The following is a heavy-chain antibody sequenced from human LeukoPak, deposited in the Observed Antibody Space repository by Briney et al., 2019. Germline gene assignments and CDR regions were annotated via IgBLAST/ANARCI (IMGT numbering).Heavy chain of an antibody. J-gene: IGHJ5*02. CDR3: ARDLAPQCSGGSCYPAPTWFDP. D-gene: IGHD2-15*01. Sequence: PGGSLRLSCAASGFTFSSYWMSWVRQAPGKGLEWVANIKQDGSEKYYVDSVKGRFTISRDNAKNSLYLQMNSLRAEDTAVYYCARDLAPQCSGGSCYPAPTWFDPWGQGTLVTVSS. CDR1: GFTFSSYW. V-gene: IGHV3-7*01. CDR2: IKQDGSEK.